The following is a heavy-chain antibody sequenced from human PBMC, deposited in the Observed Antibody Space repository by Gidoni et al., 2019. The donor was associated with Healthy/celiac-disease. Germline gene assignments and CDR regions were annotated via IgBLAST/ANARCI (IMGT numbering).Heavy chain of an antibody. V-gene: IGHV3-23*01. D-gene: IGHD6-19*01. CDR3: ARVAVAGARHYYGMDV. CDR1: GFTFSSYA. Sequence: EVQLLASGGGLVQPGGSLRLSCAASGFTFSSYAMSWVRQAPGKGLEWVSAISGSGGSTYYADSVKGRFTISRDNSKNTLYLQMNSLRAEDTAVYYCARVAVAGARHYYGMDVWGQGTTVTVSS. CDR2: ISGSGGST. J-gene: IGHJ6*02.